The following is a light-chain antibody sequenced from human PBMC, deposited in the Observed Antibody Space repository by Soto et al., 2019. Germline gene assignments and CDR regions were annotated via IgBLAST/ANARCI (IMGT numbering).Light chain of an antibody. Sequence: DIKLTQSPSSLSASVGERVTITCQASQDINNYLNWYQQKPGKAPELLIYDASDLEVGVPSRFSGSGSGTVFTLTISSLQPEDIATYYCQQFDDLTFTFGQGTRLEIK. CDR1: QDINNY. J-gene: IGKJ5*01. CDR2: DAS. V-gene: IGKV1-33*01. CDR3: QQFDDLTFT.